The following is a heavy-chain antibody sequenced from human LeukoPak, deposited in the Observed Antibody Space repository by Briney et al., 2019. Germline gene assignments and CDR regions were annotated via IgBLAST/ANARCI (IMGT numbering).Heavy chain of an antibody. Sequence: PGGSLRPSCAASGFTFSVSAIHSVRQASGKGLEWVGRIRSKGDNSAAAYTESVKGRFTVSRDDSKNTAYLQMNSLQPEDPAVYYCTCSGWYYIDYWGQGTLVTVSS. CDR1: GFTFSVSA. D-gene: IGHD6-19*01. CDR2: IRSKGDNSAA. V-gene: IGHV3-73*01. CDR3: TCSGWYYIDY. J-gene: IGHJ4*02.